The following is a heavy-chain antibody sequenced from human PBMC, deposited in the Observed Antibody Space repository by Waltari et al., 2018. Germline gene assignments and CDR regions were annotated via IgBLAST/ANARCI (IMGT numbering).Heavy chain of an antibody. CDR3: AHKHSSG. CDR1: GFTFSSYS. J-gene: IGHJ4*02. V-gene: IGHV3-21*01. Sequence: EVQLVESGGGLVKPGGSLRLSCAASGFTFSSYSMNWVRQAPGKGLGWVSSISSGSSYIYYADSVKGRFTISRDNAKNSLYLQMNSLRAEDTAGYYCAHKHSSGWGQGTLVTVSS. CDR2: ISSGSSYI. D-gene: IGHD6-19*01.